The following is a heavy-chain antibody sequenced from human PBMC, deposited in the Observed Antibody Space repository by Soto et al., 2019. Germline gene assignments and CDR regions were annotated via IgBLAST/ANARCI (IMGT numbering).Heavy chain of an antibody. CDR1: GGSISIANYY. D-gene: IGHD2-15*01. CDR3: ARPSSGGKSWFFAY. CDR2: TSYSGTT. Sequence: PSETLSLTCAVSGGSISIANYYWGWIRLPPGRAPEWIGSTSYSGTTYYNPSLESRVTIFMGMSKNHFSLSLSSVTAADTAVYYCARPSSGGKSWFFAYRGQGTLVTVSS. V-gene: IGHV4-39*02. J-gene: IGHJ4*02.